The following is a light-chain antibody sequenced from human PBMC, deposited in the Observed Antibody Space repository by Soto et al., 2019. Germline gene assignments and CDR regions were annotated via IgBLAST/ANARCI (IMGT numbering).Light chain of an antibody. Sequence: QSVLTQPPSVSGTPGQRVTVSCSGSSSNIGSNAVNWYQQLPGTAPKLLIYNNNQRPSGVPDRFSGYKSGTSASLAISGLQSEDEADYYCASWDDRLYGVLFGGGTKLTVL. CDR1: SSNIGSNA. J-gene: IGLJ2*01. CDR3: ASWDDRLYGVL. CDR2: NNN. V-gene: IGLV1-44*01.